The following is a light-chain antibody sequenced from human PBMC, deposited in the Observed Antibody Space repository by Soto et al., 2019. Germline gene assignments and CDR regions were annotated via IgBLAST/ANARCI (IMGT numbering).Light chain of an antibody. J-gene: IGLJ1*01. CDR1: SSDVGGYNY. Sequence: QSVLTQPASVSGSPGQSITISCTGTSSDVGGYNYVSWYQQHPGKAPKLMIYEVSNRPSGVSNRFSGSKSGNTASLTISGLQAEDEADYYCCSYVSGGTYVFGAGTKVTVL. V-gene: IGLV2-14*01. CDR3: CSYVSGGTYV. CDR2: EVS.